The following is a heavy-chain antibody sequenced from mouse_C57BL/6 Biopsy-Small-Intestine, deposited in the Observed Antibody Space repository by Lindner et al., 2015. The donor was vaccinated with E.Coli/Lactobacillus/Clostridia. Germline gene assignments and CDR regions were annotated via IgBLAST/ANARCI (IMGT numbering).Heavy chain of an antibody. J-gene: IGHJ1*01. V-gene: IGHV1-81*01. CDR1: GGTFSSYA. CDR3: ARGRRDYVWGSYPNYYGMDV. D-gene: IGHD1-1*01. Sequence: VSCKASGGTFSSYAISWVRQAPGQGLEWMGGIIPIFGTANYAQKFQGRVTITADESTSTAYMELSSLRSEDTAVYYCARGRRDYVWGSYPNYYGMDVWGQGTTVTVSS. CDR2: IIPIFGTA.